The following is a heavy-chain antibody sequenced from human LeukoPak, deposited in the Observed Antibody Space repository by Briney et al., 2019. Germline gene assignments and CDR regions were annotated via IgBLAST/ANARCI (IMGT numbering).Heavy chain of an antibody. D-gene: IGHD5-18*01. CDR3: AKDIAGYSYGIDY. J-gene: IGHJ4*02. CDR2: ISGNGEST. Sequence: TGGSLRLSCAASGFTFHDYAMHWVRQAPGKGLEWVSLISGNGESTYYADSVKGRFTISRDNSKNSLYLQMNSLRTEDTALYYCAKDIAGYSYGIDYWGQGTLVTVSS. V-gene: IGHV3-43*02. CDR1: GFTFHDYA.